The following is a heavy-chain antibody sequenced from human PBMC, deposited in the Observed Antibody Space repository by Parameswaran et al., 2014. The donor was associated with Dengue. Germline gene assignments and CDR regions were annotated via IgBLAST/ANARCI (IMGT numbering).Heavy chain of an antibody. CDR2: ISAYNGNT. Sequence: SWVRQAPGQGLEWMGWISAYNGNTNYAQKLQGRVTMTTDTSTSTAYMELRSLRSDDTAVYYCARVVSGAVVVVAASDYWGQGTLVTVSS. J-gene: IGHJ4*02. CDR3: ARVVSGAVVVVAASDY. V-gene: IGHV1-18*01. D-gene: IGHD2-15*01.